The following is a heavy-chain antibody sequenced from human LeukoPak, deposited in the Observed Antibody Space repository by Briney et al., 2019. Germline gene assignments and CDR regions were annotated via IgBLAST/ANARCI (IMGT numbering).Heavy chain of an antibody. J-gene: IGHJ4*02. V-gene: IGHV4-34*01. Sequence: SETLSLTCAVYGGSFSGYYWSWIRQPPGRGLEWIGEINHSGSTNNNPPLKSRVTISVDTSKNQFSLKLNSVTAADTAVYYCARAPDYYDSSGYYSTFDYWGQGTLVTVSS. D-gene: IGHD3-22*01. CDR1: GGSFSGYY. CDR3: ARAPDYYDSSGYYSTFDY. CDR2: INHSGST.